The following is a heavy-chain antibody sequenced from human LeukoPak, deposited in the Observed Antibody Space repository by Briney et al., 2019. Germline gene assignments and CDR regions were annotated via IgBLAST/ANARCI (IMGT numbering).Heavy chain of an antibody. CDR2: ISNSGST. Sequence: SETLSLTCTVSDGPIRSHYWTWIRQSPLKGLEWIGDISNSGSTKYNPSLKSRVTISIDTSKSHFSLRLTSVTAADTAAYYCGRDALVGYFSYYYIDVWGKGTTVTVSS. D-gene: IGHD2-15*01. J-gene: IGHJ6*03. CDR1: DGPIRSHY. V-gene: IGHV4-59*11. CDR3: GRDALVGYFSYYYIDV.